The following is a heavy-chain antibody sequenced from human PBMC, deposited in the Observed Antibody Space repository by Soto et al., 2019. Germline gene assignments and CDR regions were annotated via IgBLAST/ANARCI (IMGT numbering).Heavy chain of an antibody. V-gene: IGHV3-21*01. CDR1: GFTFSSYS. CDR3: ARDLESLGDYEIVRHFDY. Sequence: GGSLRLSCAASGFTFSSYSMNWVRQAPGKGLEWVSSISSSSSYIYYADSVKGRFTISRDNAKNSLYLQMNSLRAEDTAVYYCARDLESLGDYEIVRHFDYWGQGTLVTVSS. J-gene: IGHJ4*02. CDR2: ISSSSSYI. D-gene: IGHD4-17*01.